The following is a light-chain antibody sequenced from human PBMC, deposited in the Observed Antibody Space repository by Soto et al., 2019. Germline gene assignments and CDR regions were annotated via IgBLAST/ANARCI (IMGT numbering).Light chain of an antibody. V-gene: IGKV1-39*01. CDR2: AVS. Sequence: DIQMTQSASSLSASVGDRVTITCRASQSISSNLNWHQQKPGKAPKVLIHAVSILQNGVPSRFSGSGSATDFTLTIGSLQPEDFATYYCQQSYSIPYTFGQGTKLEIK. CDR1: QSISSN. J-gene: IGKJ2*01. CDR3: QQSYSIPYT.